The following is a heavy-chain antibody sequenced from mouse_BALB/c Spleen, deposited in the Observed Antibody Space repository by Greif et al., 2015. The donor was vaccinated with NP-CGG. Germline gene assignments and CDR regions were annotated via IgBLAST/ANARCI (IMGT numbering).Heavy chain of an antibody. CDR3: ARGGNYFDY. CDR1: GYTFTSYW. CDR2: SDXSDSYT. J-gene: IGHJ2*01. Sequence: SGAELVKPGASVKLSCKASGYTFTSYWMHWVKQRPGQGLEWIGESDXSDSYTNYNQKFKGKATLTVDKSSSTAYMQLSSLTSDDSAVYYCARGGNYFDYWGQRTTLTVSS. V-gene: IGHV1-69*02. D-gene: IGHD1-1*02.